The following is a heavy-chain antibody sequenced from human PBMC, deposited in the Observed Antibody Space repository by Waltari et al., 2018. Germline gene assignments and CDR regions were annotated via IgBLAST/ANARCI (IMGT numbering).Heavy chain of an antibody. CDR1: GFTFSAYA. CDR2: ISKDGSNI. Sequence: QVQLVESGGGVVQPGRSLRLSCAASGFTFSAYAFHWVRQAPGKGLEWVAVISKDGSNIDYADSVRGRFTISRDKSNNTVYLQMNSLRLEDTSVYYCARSDRTMVRGTSYYYDGIDVWGQGTTVIVSS. V-gene: IGHV3-30-3*01. D-gene: IGHD3-10*01. CDR3: ARSDRTMVRGTSYYYDGIDV. J-gene: IGHJ6*02.